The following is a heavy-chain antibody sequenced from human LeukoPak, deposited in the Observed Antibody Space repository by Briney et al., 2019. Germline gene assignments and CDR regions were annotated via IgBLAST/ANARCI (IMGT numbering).Heavy chain of an antibody. CDR1: GYTFTSYG. V-gene: IGHV1-3*01. D-gene: IGHD3-10*01. CDR2: INAGNGNT. J-gene: IGHJ5*02. Sequence: ASVKVSCKASGYTFTSYGISWVRQAPGQGLEWMGWINAGNGNTKYSQKFQGRVTITRDTSASTAYMELSSLRSEDTAVYYCARDIRPYGSGSQSDLWGQGTLVTVSS. CDR3: ARDIRPYGSGSQSDL.